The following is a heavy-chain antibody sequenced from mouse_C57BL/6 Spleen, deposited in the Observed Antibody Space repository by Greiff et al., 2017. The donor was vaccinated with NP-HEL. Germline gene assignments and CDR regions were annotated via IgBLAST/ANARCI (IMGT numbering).Heavy chain of an antibody. CDR1: GSAFSSSW. Sequence: QVQLQQSGPELVKPGASVKISCKASGSAFSSSWMNWVTQRPGKGLEWIGRIYPGDGDTTSNGKFKGKATLTADKSSSTAYMQLSSLTSEDSAVYFCARYGSSPSFDYWGQGTTLTVSS. CDR2: IYPGDGDT. J-gene: IGHJ2*01. CDR3: ARYGSSPSFDY. V-gene: IGHV1-82*01. D-gene: IGHD1-1*01.